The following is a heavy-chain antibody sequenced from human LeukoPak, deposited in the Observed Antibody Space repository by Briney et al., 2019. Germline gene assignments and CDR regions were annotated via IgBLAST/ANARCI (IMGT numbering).Heavy chain of an antibody. V-gene: IGHV4-39*07. Sequence: SETLSLTCTVSGGSISSYYWSWIRQPPGKGLEWIGSIYYSGSTYYNPSLKSRVTISVDTSKNQFSLKLSSVTAADTAVYYCAGLEDAFDIWGQGTMVTVAS. CDR1: GGSISSYY. J-gene: IGHJ3*02. D-gene: IGHD1-1*01. CDR3: AGLEDAFDI. CDR2: IYYSGST.